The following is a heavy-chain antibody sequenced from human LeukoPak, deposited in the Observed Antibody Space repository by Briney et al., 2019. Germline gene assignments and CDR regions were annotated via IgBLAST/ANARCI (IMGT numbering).Heavy chain of an antibody. CDR2: INVEGTTT. D-gene: IGHD3-10*01. CDR3: TRGGEEPFDY. Sequence: QAGGSLRLSCAGSGFTFTRFWMHWVRKAPGKGLVWVSRINVEGTTTTYADSVEGRFTISRDENTLYLQMNHLRVDDTAVYYCTRGGEEPFDYWGQGTLVTVSS. J-gene: IGHJ4*02. CDR1: GFTFTRFW. V-gene: IGHV3-74*01.